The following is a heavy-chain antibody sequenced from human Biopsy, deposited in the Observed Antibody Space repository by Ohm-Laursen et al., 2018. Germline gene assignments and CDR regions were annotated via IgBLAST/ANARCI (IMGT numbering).Heavy chain of an antibody. CDR3: VREPKTGTAEAWYFDL. CDR2: ISYNERT. D-gene: IGHD3-9*01. CDR1: GASVKTSGYF. Sequence: TLSLTCGVSGASVKTSGYFWAWIQQRPGKGLEWIGYISYNERTHYNPSLTSRLAISFDTSNNRISLQLRSVSVADTAVYYCVREPKTGTAEAWYFDLWGRGSPVTVPS. V-gene: IGHV4-31*11. J-gene: IGHJ2*01.